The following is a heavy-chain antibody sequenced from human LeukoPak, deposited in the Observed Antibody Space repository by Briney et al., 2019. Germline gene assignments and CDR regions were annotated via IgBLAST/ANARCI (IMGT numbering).Heavy chain of an antibody. Sequence: GGSLRLSCAASGFTFDDYAMHWVRQAPGKGLEWVSGISWDSGSINYADSVKGRFTISRDNAKNSLYLQMYSLRTEDTALYYCAKINVDHFDYWGQGTLVTVSS. J-gene: IGHJ4*02. CDR2: ISWDSGSI. CDR1: GFTFDDYA. V-gene: IGHV3-9*01. D-gene: IGHD5-12*01. CDR3: AKINVDHFDY.